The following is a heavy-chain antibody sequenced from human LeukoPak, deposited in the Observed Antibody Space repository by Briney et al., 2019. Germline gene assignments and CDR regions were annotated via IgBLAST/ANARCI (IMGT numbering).Heavy chain of an antibody. Sequence: GGSLRLSCAASGFTFSTFSMNWVRQAPGKGLEWVSYIGWNIGTIYYADSVKGRFTISRDNAKNSLYLQMNSLRDEDTAMYYCARDYLYAFDIWGQGTMVTVSS. CDR2: IGWNIGTI. V-gene: IGHV3-48*02. D-gene: IGHD3-10*01. CDR1: GFTFSTFS. CDR3: ARDYLYAFDI. J-gene: IGHJ3*02.